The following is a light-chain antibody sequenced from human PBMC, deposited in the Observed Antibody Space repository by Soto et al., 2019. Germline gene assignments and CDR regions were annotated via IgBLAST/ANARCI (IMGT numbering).Light chain of an antibody. Sequence: EVMITQSPATLSVSTGERATLSCRASQTVSRNLAWYQQRPGQAPRLLIYDISNRATGVPARFSGSGSETEFTLTIRSLQSEDFAVYFCQQYNNWPSFGQRTRLAI. CDR2: DIS. J-gene: IGKJ5*01. CDR1: QTVSRN. V-gene: IGKV3-15*01. CDR3: QQYNNWPS.